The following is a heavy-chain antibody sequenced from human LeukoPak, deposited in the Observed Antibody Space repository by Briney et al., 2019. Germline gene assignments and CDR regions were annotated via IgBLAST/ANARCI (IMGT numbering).Heavy chain of an antibody. CDR2: IYYSGST. V-gene: IGHV4-59*08. Sequence: SDTLSLTCTVSGGSISSYYWSWIRQPPGRGLEWMGNIYYSGSTSYNPSLMSRGTISVDTSKNQFSLRLSSVTATDTAVYYCARHPGNSYGSWYFDLWGRGTLVAVSS. J-gene: IGHJ2*01. CDR3: ARHPGNSYGSWYFDL. CDR1: GGSISSYY. D-gene: IGHD5-18*01.